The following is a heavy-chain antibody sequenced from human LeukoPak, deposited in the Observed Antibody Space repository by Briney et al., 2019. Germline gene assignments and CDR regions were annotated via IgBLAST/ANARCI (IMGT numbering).Heavy chain of an antibody. Sequence: SETLSLTCTVSGGSISSYYWSWIQQPPGKGLEWIGYIYYSGSTNYNPSLKSRVTISVDTSKNQFSLKLSSVTAADTAVYYCARDAVAGIDYWGQGTLVTASS. CDR1: GGSISSYY. D-gene: IGHD6-19*01. V-gene: IGHV4-59*01. J-gene: IGHJ4*02. CDR3: ARDAVAGIDY. CDR2: IYYSGST.